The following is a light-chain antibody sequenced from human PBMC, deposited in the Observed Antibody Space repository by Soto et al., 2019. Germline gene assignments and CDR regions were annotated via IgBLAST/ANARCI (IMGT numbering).Light chain of an antibody. V-gene: IGKV3-20*01. Sequence: EIVLTQSPGTLSLSPGERATLSCRASQSVSGSYLAWYQQKPGQAPRLLIYGAFRRATGIPERCSGSWSGTYFTLTISRLEHEDFAVYYCQHYGSSRTFGQGTKVEIK. CDR2: GAF. CDR3: QHYGSSRT. CDR1: QSVSGSY. J-gene: IGKJ1*01.